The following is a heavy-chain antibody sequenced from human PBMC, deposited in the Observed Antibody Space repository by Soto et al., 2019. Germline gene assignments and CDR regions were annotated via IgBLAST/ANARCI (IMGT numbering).Heavy chain of an antibody. D-gene: IGHD5-18*01. V-gene: IGHV3-49*04. J-gene: IGHJ5*02. CDR3: TRDTYSYGYPAAHNWFDP. CDR1: GFTFGDYA. CDR2: IRSKAYGGTT. Sequence: QPGGSLRLSCTASGFTFGDYAMSWVRQAPGKGLEWVGFIRSKAYGGTTEYAASVKGRFTISRDDSKSIAYLQMNSLKTEDTAVYYCTRDTYSYGYPAAHNWFDPWGQGTLVTVSS.